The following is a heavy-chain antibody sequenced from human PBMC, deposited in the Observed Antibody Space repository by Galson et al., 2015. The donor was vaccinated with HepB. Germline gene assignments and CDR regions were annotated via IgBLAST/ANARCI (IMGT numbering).Heavy chain of an antibody. D-gene: IGHD4-17*01. CDR1: GFTFDDYT. Sequence: SLRLSCAASGFTFDDYTMHWVRQAPGKGLEWVSLISWDGGSTYYADSVKGRFTISRDNSKNSLYLQMNSLRTEDTALYYCAKGYYGDYGTMDVWGQGTTVTVSS. J-gene: IGHJ6*02. CDR2: ISWDGGST. V-gene: IGHV3-43*01. CDR3: AKGYYGDYGTMDV.